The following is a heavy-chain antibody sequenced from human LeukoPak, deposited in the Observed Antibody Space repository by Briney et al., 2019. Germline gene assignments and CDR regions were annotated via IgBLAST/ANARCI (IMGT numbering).Heavy chain of an antibody. CDR1: GFTFSSYW. CDR3: TRNVQSGFDI. CDR2: INFDGSTT. D-gene: IGHD3-3*01. V-gene: IGHV3-74*01. Sequence: GGSLRLSCAAFGFTFSSYWMHWVRQAPGKGLAWVSRINFDGSTTNYADSVKGRFTISRDNAKNTLYLQMNSLRAEDTAVYYCTRNVQSGFDIWGQGTMVTVSS. J-gene: IGHJ3*02.